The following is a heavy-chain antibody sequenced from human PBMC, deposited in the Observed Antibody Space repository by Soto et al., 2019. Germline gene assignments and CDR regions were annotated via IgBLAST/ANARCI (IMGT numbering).Heavy chain of an antibody. V-gene: IGHV3-11*01. CDR3: ARGAEMSTLTKWFDP. CDR2: ISRDGNAI. Sequence: VQLVESGGGLVQPGGSLRLSCAASGFTFSDYSMTWIRQAPGKGLEWLAYISRDGNAIFYADSVNGRFTISRDNAKNSLFLQMDDLRAEDTGMFFCARGAEMSTLTKWFDPWGQGTLVIVSS. D-gene: IGHD1-1*01. CDR1: GFTFSDYS. J-gene: IGHJ5*02.